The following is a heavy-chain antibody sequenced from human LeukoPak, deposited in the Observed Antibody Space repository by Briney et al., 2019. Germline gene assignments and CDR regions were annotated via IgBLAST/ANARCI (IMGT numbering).Heavy chain of an antibody. J-gene: IGHJ4*02. CDR1: GFTFSDYY. Sequence: PGGSLRLSCAASGFTFSDYYMSWIRQAPGKGLEWVSYISSSGSTIYYADSVKGRFTISRDNAKNSLYLQMNSLRAEDTAVYYCASRAAAAGTPPDYWGQGTLVTVSS. D-gene: IGHD6-13*01. CDR3: ASRAAAAGTPPDY. CDR2: ISSSGSTI. V-gene: IGHV3-11*04.